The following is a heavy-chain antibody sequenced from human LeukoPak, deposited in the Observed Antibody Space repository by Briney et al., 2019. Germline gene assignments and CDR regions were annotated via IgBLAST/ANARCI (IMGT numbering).Heavy chain of an antibody. CDR3: ARGFGYCSGDNCYSGKLDY. V-gene: IGHV4-39*07. Sequence: SETLSLTCTVSGDSISSGSYYWGWIRQPPGKGLEWIGNIYYRGNTYFNPSLKSRVIISVDTSKNQFSLKLRSVTAADRAVYYCARGFGYCSGDNCYSGKLDYWGQGTLVTVSS. J-gene: IGHJ4*02. CDR2: IYYRGNT. CDR1: GDSISSGSYY. D-gene: IGHD2-15*01.